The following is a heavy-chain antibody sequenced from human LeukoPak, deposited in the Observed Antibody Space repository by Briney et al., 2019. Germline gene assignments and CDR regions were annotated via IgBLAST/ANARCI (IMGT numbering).Heavy chain of an antibody. CDR2: INPNSGGT. CDR1: GYTFTGYY. CDR3: ARDGVVPAALFDY. D-gene: IGHD2-2*01. J-gene: IGHJ4*02. V-gene: IGHV1-2*02. Sequence: ASVKVSCKASGYTFTGYYMHWVRQAPGQGLEWMGWINPNSGGTNYAQKFQGRVTMTRDTSVSTAYMELSRLRSDDTAVYYCARDGVVPAALFDYWGQGTLVTVSS.